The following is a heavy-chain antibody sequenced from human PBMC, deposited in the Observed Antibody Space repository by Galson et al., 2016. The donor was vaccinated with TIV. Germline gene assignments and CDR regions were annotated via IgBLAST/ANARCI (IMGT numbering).Heavy chain of an antibody. D-gene: IGHD3-10*01. J-gene: IGHJ4*02. CDR2: IYYTGKT. CDR3: ARDNRNSHGSGSYYAFDS. Sequence: KGLEWIGNIYYTGKTYYNPSLESRVTMSRDTSTSQFSLNLGSVTAADTAVYYCARDNRNSHGSGSYYAFDSWGQGILVTVSS. V-gene: IGHV4-39*07.